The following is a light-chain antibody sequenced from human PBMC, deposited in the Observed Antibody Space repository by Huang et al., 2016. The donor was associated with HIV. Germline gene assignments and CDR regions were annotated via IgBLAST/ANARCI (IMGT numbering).Light chain of an antibody. V-gene: IGKV3-11*01. Sequence: EIVLTQSPATLSLSPGERATLSCRASQSVSSYLAWYQQKPGQAPRLLIYDTSNSATGIPARFGGSGSGTDFTLTISSLEPEDFAVYFCQQRGNWPYTFGQGTKLEIK. CDR1: QSVSSY. J-gene: IGKJ2*01. CDR3: QQRGNWPYT. CDR2: DTS.